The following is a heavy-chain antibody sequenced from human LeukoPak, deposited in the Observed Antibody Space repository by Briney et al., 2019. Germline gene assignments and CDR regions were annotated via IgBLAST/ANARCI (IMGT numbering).Heavy chain of an antibody. J-gene: IGHJ2*01. V-gene: IGHV4-4*07. CDR3: ARDSGGYNLYFDL. Sequence: PSETLSLTCTVSGGSISSYFWSWIRQPAGKRLEWIGLIYTIGSTNYNPSLKSRVIMSVDTSKNQFSLKLSSVTAADTAVYYCARDSGGYNLYFDLWGRGTLVTVSS. CDR1: GGSISSYF. D-gene: IGHD5-24*01. CDR2: IYTIGST.